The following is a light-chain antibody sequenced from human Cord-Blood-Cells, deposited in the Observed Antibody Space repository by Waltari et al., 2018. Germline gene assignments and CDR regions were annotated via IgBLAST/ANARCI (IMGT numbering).Light chain of an antibody. V-gene: IGKV3-11*01. CDR2: DAS. J-gene: IGKJ4*01. Sequence: EIVLTQSPATLSLSPGERATLSCRASQSVSSYLACYQQKPGQAPRLLIYDASNGATAIPARFSGSGSGTDFTLTISSLEPEDFAVYYCQQRSNWPLTFGGGTKVEIK. CDR1: QSVSSY. CDR3: QQRSNWPLT.